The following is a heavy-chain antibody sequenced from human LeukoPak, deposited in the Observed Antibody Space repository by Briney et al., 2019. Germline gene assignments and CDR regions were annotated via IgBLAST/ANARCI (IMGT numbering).Heavy chain of an antibody. CDR3: AGVIAASFGP. D-gene: IGHD6-6*01. CDR2: INHSGST. CDR1: GGSFSGYY. J-gene: IGHJ5*02. V-gene: IGHV4-34*01. Sequence: SETLSLTCALYGGSFSGYYWSWLRQPPGKGLEWVGEINHSGSTNYNPSLKSEVTISVDTSKNQSSLKLSSVTAADTAGYYCAGVIAASFGPWGQGTLVTVSS.